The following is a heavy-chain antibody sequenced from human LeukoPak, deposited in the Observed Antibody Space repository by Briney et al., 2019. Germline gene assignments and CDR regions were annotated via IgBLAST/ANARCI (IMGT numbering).Heavy chain of an antibody. CDR2: IYSGGKT. D-gene: IGHD2-2*01. Sequence: GGSLRLSCAASGFTVSSNYVSWVRQAPGKGLEWVSVIYSGGKTYYADSVKGRFTISRDNSKTTLYLQMNSLRAEDTAVYYCARAMGCTSTTCRNNWFDPWGQGTLVAVSS. CDR1: GFTVSSNY. J-gene: IGHJ5*02. V-gene: IGHV3-66*02. CDR3: ARAMGCTSTTCRNNWFDP.